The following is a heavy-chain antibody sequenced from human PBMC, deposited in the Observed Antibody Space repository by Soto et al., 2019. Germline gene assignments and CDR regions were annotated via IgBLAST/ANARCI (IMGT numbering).Heavy chain of an antibody. J-gene: IGHJ5*02. CDR1: GYMFSSYW. V-gene: IGHV5-51*01. CDR2: IYPQDSDT. D-gene: IGHD3-22*01. Sequence: PGESLKISCKGSGYMFSSYWIAWVRQMPGKGLEWIGIIYPQDSDTRYSPSFQGQVTISADKSINTAFLQWNSLKASDTAVYYCARQRLDRSNWFDPWGQGTQVTVSS. CDR3: ARQRLDRSNWFDP.